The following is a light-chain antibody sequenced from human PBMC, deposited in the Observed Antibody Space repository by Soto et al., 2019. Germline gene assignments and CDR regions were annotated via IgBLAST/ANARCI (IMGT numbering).Light chain of an antibody. CDR3: QQRXNWQT. CDR2: DAS. Sequence: EIVLTQSPATLSLSPGERATLSCRASQSVSSYLAWYQQKPGQAPRLLIYDASNRATGIPARFSGSGSGTDFTLTIISLEPEDFAVYYCQQRXNWQTFGQGTKVDIK. V-gene: IGKV3-11*01. CDR1: QSVSSY. J-gene: IGKJ1*01.